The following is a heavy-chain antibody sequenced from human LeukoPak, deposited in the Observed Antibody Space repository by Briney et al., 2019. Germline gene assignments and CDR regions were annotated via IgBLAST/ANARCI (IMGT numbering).Heavy chain of an antibody. V-gene: IGHV4-61*02. Sequence: SQTLSLTCTVSGVSISSGSYYWSWIRQPAGKGLEWIGRIYTSGSTNYNPSLKSRVTISVDTSKNQFSLKLSSVTAADTAVYYCARQGDSSSWSNNWFDPWGQGTLVTVSS. CDR3: ARQGDSSSWSNNWFDP. CDR2: IYTSGST. D-gene: IGHD6-13*01. J-gene: IGHJ5*02. CDR1: GVSISSGSYY.